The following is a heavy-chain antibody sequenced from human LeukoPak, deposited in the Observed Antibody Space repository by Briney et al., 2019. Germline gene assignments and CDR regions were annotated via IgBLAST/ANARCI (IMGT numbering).Heavy chain of an antibody. CDR2: ISGSGGGT. CDR3: VKDLGRYRNNCFDY. V-gene: IGHV3-23*01. Sequence: GRSLRLSCAASGFTFSSYAMSWVRQAPEKGLEWVSTISGSGGGTYYADSVKGRFTISRDDSKNTLYLQMNSLRAEDTAVYYCVKDLGRYRNNCFDYWGQGTLVTVSS. CDR1: GFTFSSYA. J-gene: IGHJ4*02. D-gene: IGHD1-26*01.